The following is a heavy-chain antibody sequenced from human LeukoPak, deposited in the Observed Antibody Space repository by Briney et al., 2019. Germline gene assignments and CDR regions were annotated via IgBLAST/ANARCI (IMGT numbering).Heavy chain of an antibody. D-gene: IGHD6-19*01. CDR3: ARHSTIVSIAVADPDY. Sequence: SETLSLTCTVSGGSISSGGYYWSWIRQPPGKGLEWIGYIYHSGSTYYNPSLKSRVTISVDRSKNQFSLKLSSVTAADTAVYYCARHSTIVSIAVADPDYWGQGTLVTVSS. V-gene: IGHV4-30-2*01. CDR2: IYHSGST. CDR1: GGSISSGGYY. J-gene: IGHJ4*02.